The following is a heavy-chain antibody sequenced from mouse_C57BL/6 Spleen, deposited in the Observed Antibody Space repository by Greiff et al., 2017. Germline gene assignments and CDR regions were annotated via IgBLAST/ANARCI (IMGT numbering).Heavy chain of an antibody. V-gene: IGHV14-1*01. Sequence: VQLKESGAELVRPGASVKLSCTASGFNIKDYYMHWVKQRPEQGLEWIGRIDPEDGDTEYAPKFQGQATMTADTSSNTAYLQLSSLTSEDTAVYYCTTRVTTVVESYAMDYWGQGTSVTVSS. CDR2: IDPEDGDT. J-gene: IGHJ4*01. CDR3: TTRVTTVVESYAMDY. CDR1: GFNIKDYY. D-gene: IGHD1-1*01.